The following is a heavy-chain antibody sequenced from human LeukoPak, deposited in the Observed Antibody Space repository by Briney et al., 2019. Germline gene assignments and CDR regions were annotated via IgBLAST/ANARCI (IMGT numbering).Heavy chain of an antibody. V-gene: IGHV4-34*01. D-gene: IGHD2-15*01. CDR3: ARVVASTSIDS. CDR1: GGSFSGYY. Sequence: TSETLSLTCAVYGGSFSGYYWSWVRQPPGKGLEWIGEIDHSGSTNYNPSLKSRVTISVDKSESQFSLKLSSVTAADTAVYYCARVVASTSIDSWGQGTLVTVSS. J-gene: IGHJ4*02. CDR2: IDHSGST.